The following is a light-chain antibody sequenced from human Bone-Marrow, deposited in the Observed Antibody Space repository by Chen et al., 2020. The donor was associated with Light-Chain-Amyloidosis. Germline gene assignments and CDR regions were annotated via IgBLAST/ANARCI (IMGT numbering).Light chain of an antibody. CDR1: NIGSTS. CDR2: DDS. V-gene: IGLV3-21*02. Sequence: SYVLTQPSSVSVAPGQTATIACGGNNIGSTSVHWYQQTPGQAPLLVVYDDSDRPSGIPERLSGSNSGNTATRTSSRGEAGDEADYYCQVWDRSSDRPVFGGGTKLTVL. CDR3: QVWDRSSDRPV. J-gene: IGLJ3*02.